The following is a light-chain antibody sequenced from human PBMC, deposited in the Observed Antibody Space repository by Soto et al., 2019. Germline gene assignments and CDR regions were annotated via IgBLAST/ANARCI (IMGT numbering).Light chain of an antibody. CDR1: QGISSY. CDR2: AAS. J-gene: IGKJ2*01. V-gene: IGKV1-39*01. CDR3: QQSYRTPHT. Sequence: DIQLTQSPSFLSASVGDRVTITCRASQGISSYLAWYQQKPGTSPKLLIYAASNLLSGVPSRFSGSGSGTNFTLTISSLQPEDFATYYCQQSYRTPHTFGQGTKLETK.